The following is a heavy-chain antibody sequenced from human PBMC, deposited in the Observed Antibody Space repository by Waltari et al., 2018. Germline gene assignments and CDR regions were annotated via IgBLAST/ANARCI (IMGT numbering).Heavy chain of an antibody. J-gene: IGHJ4*02. CDR2: IYYSGST. V-gene: IGHV4-39*01. Sequence: QLQLQESGPGLVKPSETLSLTCTGSGGSISSSSYYWGWIRQPPGKGLEWIGSIYYSGSTYYNPSLKSRVTISVDTSKNQFSLKLSSVTAADTAVYYCASTVYYDSSGWTYYFDYWGQGTLVTVSS. D-gene: IGHD3-22*01. CDR3: ASTVYYDSSGWTYYFDY. CDR1: GGSISSSSYY.